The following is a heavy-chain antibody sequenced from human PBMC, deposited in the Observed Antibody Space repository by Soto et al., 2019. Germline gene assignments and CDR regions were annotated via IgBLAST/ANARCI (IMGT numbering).Heavy chain of an antibody. D-gene: IGHD3-22*01. V-gene: IGHV3-33*01. CDR2: IWYDGSNK. Sequence: PGGSLRLSCAASGFTFSSYGMHWVRQAPGKGLEWVAVIWYDGSNKYYADSVKGRFTISRDNAKNTLYLQMNSLRAEDTAVYYCARDQYYDSSGYQSFYYYYGMDVWGQGTTVTVSS. CDR1: GFTFSSYG. CDR3: ARDQYYDSSGYQSFYYYYGMDV. J-gene: IGHJ6*02.